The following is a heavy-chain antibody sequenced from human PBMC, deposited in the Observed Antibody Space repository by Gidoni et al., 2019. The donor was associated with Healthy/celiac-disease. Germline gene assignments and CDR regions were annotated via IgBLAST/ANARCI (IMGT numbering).Heavy chain of an antibody. CDR2: IWYDGSNK. CDR3: ARAPTTTVTYYYYGMDV. CDR1: GFTFSSYG. V-gene: IGHV3-33*01. D-gene: IGHD4-17*01. Sequence: QVQLVESGGGVVQPGRSLRLSCAASGFTFSSYGMHWVRQAPGKGLEWVAVIWYDGSNKYYADSVKGRFTISRDNSKNTLYLQMNSLRAEDTAVYYCARAPTTTVTYYYYGMDVWGQGTTVTVSS. J-gene: IGHJ6*02.